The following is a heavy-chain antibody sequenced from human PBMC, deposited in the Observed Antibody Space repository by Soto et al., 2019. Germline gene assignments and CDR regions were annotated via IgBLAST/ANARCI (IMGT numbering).Heavy chain of an antibody. CDR3: ARVGYCSGGSCYTIDY. CDR1: GFTFSSYS. J-gene: IGHJ4*02. CDR2: ISSSSSTI. Sequence: GGSLRLSCAASGFTFSSYSMNWVRQAPGKGLEWVSYISSSSSTIYYADSVKGRFTISRDNAKNSLYLQMNSLRAEDTAVYYCARVGYCSGGSCYTIDYWGQGTLVTVSS. V-gene: IGHV3-48*01. D-gene: IGHD2-15*01.